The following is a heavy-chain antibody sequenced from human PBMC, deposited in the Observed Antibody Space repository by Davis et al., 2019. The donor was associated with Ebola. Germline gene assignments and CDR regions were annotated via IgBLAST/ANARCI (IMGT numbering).Heavy chain of an antibody. J-gene: IGHJ5*02. CDR1: GGSIISSNNVY. CDR3: AKVVGRGGVGDA. D-gene: IGHD2-8*02. Sequence: PSETLSLTCTVSGGSIISSNNVYWGWIRQPPGKGLEWIGSIHYSGSTYDNPSLKSRVTMSVDTSKSQFSLKLSSVTAADTAVYYCAKVVGRGGVGDAWGQGTLVTVSS. V-gene: IGHV4-39*07. CDR2: IHYSGST.